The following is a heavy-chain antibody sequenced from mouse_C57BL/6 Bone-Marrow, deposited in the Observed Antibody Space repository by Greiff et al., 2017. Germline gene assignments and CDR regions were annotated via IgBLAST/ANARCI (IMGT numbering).Heavy chain of an antibody. CDR2: INPSNGGT. CDR3: ARGVTTVALDY. Sequence: VQLQQPGTELVKPGASVKLSCKASGYTFTSYWMHWVKQRPGQGLEWIGNINPSNGGTNYNEKFKSKATLAVDKASSKAYMQLSWLTSEDSADYYGARGVTTVALDYWGQGTTLTVSS. J-gene: IGHJ2*01. D-gene: IGHD1-1*01. CDR1: GYTFTSYW. V-gene: IGHV1-53*01.